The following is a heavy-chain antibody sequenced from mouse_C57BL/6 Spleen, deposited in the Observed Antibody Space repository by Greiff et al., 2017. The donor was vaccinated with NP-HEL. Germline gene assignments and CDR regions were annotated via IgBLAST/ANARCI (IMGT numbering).Heavy chain of an antibody. J-gene: IGHJ3*01. Sequence: VQLQQSGAELVKPGASVKISCKASGYAFSSYWMNWVKQRPGKGLEWIGQIYPGDGDTNYNGKFKGKATLTADKSSSTAYMQLSSLTSEDSAVYFCARRGLRQTFFAYWGQGTLVTVSA. D-gene: IGHD2-4*01. CDR2: IYPGDGDT. V-gene: IGHV1-80*01. CDR3: ARRGLRQTFFAY. CDR1: GYAFSSYW.